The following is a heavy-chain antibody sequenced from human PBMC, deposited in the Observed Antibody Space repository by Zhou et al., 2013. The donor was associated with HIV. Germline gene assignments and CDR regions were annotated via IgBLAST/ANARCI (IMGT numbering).Heavy chain of an antibody. D-gene: IGHD3-9*01. CDR2: ISWDGGST. J-gene: IGHJ1*01. CDR1: GFTFDDYT. V-gene: IGHV3-43*01. Sequence: EVQLVESGGVVVQPGGSLRLSCAASGFTFDDYTMHWVRQAPGKGLEWVSLISWDGGSTYYADSVKGRFTISRDNSKNSLYLQMNSLRTEDTALYYCAKAQYDILTGTRAEYFQHWGQGTLVTVSS. CDR3: AKAQYDILTGTRAEYFQH.